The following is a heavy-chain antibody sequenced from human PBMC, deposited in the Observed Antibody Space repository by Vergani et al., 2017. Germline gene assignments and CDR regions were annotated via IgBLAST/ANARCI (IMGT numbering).Heavy chain of an antibody. J-gene: IGHJ4*02. CDR2: IHPADSDT. D-gene: IGHD3-22*01. V-gene: IGHV5-51*01. Sequence: EVQLVQSGAEVIKPGASLKISCQISGYSFTNYWIGWVRQMPGKGLEWMGIIHPADSDTRYSPSFHGQVTISVDKSISTAYLQRSSLRASDSAMYYCARLYGRDSSGSKYFDYWGQGTLVTVSS. CDR3: ARLYGRDSSGSKYFDY. CDR1: GYSFTNYW.